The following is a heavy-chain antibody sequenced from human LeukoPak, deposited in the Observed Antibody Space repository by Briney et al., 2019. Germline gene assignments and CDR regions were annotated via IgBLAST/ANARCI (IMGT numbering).Heavy chain of an antibody. V-gene: IGHV6-1*01. Sequence: SQTLSLTCAISGDSVSSNSATWNWIRQSPSRGLEWLGRTYYKSKWYNDYAVSVKIRITINSDTSKNQFSLQLNSVTPEDTAVYYCARVSSPWSPRDAFDIWGQGTMVTVSS. D-gene: IGHD1-26*01. CDR1: GDSVSSNSAT. J-gene: IGHJ3*02. CDR2: TYYKSKWYN. CDR3: ARVSSPWSPRDAFDI.